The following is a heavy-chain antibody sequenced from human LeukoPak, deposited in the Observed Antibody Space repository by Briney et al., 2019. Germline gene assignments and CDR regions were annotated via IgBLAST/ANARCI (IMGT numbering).Heavy chain of an antibody. CDR2: IIPIFGTA. V-gene: IGHV1-69*05. J-gene: IGHJ6*03. D-gene: IGHD6-13*01. CDR3: ARNPRGGIAAAGSYYYYMDV. Sequence: ASVKVSCKASGGTFSSYAISWVRQAPGQGLEWMGGIIPIFGTANYAQKFQGRVTITTDESTSTAYMELSSLRSEDTAVYYCARNPRGGIAAAGSYYYYMDVWGKGTTVTVSS. CDR1: GGTFSSYA.